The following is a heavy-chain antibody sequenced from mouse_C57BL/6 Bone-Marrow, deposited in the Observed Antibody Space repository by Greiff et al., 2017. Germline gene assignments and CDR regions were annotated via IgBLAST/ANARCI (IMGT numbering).Heavy chain of an antibody. Sequence: QVQLKQPGAELVKPGASVKLSCKASGYTFTSYWMQWVKQRPGQGLEWIGEIDPSDSYTNYNQKFKGKATLTVDTSSSTAYMQLSSLTSEDSAVYYCARLVTRGFAYWGQGTLVTVSA. J-gene: IGHJ3*01. CDR1: GYTFTSYW. V-gene: IGHV1-50*01. CDR2: IDPSDSYT. D-gene: IGHD2-5*01. CDR3: ARLVTRGFAY.